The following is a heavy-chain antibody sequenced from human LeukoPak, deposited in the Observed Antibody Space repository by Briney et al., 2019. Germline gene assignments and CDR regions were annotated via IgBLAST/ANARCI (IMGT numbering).Heavy chain of an antibody. CDR2: IKSKTYGGTT. D-gene: IGHD2-2*01. Sequence: GGSLRLSCAASGLTFSNAWMSWVRQAPGKGLECVARIKSKTYGGTTDYAAPVKSRFTISRNDSKNTPFLQMNSLKTEDTAVYYCTPTAPAATDWGQGNLVTVSS. V-gene: IGHV3-15*01. J-gene: IGHJ4*02. CDR1: GLTFSNAW. CDR3: TPTAPAATD.